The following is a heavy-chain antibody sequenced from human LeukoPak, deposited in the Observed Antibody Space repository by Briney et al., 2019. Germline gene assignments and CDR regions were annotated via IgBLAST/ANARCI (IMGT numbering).Heavy chain of an antibody. CDR1: GFTSISYT. V-gene: IGHV3-21*01. D-gene: IGHD3-3*01. CDR2: ISSSSSYI. J-gene: IGHJ4*02. Sequence: GGSLRLSYAASGFTSISYTMNWVRQAPGKGLEWVSSISSSSSYIYYADSVKGRFTISRDNAKNSLYLQMNSLRAEDTAVYYCARALPYYDFWSGSTCFDYWGQGTLVTVSS. CDR3: ARALPYYDFWSGSTCFDY.